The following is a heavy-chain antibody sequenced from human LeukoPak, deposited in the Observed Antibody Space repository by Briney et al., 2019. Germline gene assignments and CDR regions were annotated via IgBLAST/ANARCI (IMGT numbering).Heavy chain of an antibody. CDR2: IYYSGST. CDR3: ARDRSDGSGYYGYYFDY. Sequence: SETLSLTCTVSGGSISTYSWTWIRQPPGKGLEWIGHIYYSGSTDYNPSLRSRVTISVDTSKNQFSLRLSSVTAADTAVYYCARDRSDGSGYYGYYFDYWGQGTLVSVSS. J-gene: IGHJ4*02. V-gene: IGHV4-59*01. D-gene: IGHD3-22*01. CDR1: GGSISTYS.